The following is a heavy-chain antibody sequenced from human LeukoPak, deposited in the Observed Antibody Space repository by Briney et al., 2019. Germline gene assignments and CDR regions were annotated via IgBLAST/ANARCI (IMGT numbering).Heavy chain of an antibody. CDR3: ARGVAVAGYYYGMDV. D-gene: IGHD6-19*01. CDR2: IYYSGST. J-gene: IGHJ6*02. Sequence: SETLSLTCTVSGGSISGYYWSWIRQPPGKGLEWIGYIYYSGSTNYNPSLKSRVTISVDTSKNQFSLKLSSVTAADTAVYYCARGVAVAGYYYGMDVWGQGTTVTVSS. CDR1: GGSISGYY. V-gene: IGHV4-59*01.